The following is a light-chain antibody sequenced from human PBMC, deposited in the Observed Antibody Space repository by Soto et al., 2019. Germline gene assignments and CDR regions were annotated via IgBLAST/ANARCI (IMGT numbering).Light chain of an antibody. CDR3: CSYAGPSTI. J-gene: IGLJ2*01. CDR1: SSDIGDYDY. CDR2: DVT. V-gene: IGLV2-14*03. Sequence: QSVLTQPASVSGSPGQSITISCTGTSSDIGDYDYVSWYQQLPGKAPKLLIFDVTHRPSGVSDRFSGSKSGNTASLTISGLQPEDEADYYCCSYAGPSTIFGGGTKLTVL.